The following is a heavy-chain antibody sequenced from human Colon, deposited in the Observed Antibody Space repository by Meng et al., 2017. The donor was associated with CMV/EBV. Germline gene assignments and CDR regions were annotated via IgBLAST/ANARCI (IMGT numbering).Heavy chain of an antibody. CDR1: GYSRNIYG. D-gene: IGHD3-22*01. CDR2: ISSYNGNI. J-gene: IGHJ4*02. CDR3: AIHPFYFESSGPGSY. Sequence: SGYSRNIYGLSWVRQAPGQGLKWMGGISSYNGNINCAQAFQGRLTLTTETSTNTAYMDLRSLGSDDTAIYYCAIHPFYFESSGPGSYWGQGTLVTVSS. V-gene: IGHV1-18*01.